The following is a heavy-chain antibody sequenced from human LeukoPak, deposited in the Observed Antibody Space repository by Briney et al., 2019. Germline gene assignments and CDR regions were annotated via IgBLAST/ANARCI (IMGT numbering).Heavy chain of an antibody. J-gene: IGHJ3*02. Sequence: PSETLSLTCTVSGGSISSSSYYWGWIRQPPGKGLEWIGSIYYSGSTYYNPSLKSRVTISVDTSKNQFSLKLSSVTAADTAVYYCARREIVVIEFDESRNSDDAFDIWGQGTMVTVSS. CDR3: ARREIVVIEFDESRNSDDAFDI. CDR1: GGSISSSSYY. CDR2: IYYSGST. V-gene: IGHV4-39*01. D-gene: IGHD3-22*01.